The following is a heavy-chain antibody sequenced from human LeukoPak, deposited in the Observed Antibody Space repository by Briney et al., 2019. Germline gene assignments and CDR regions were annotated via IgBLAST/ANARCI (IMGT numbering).Heavy chain of an antibody. CDR2: ISAYNGNT. CDR3: ARVGPLAVAGHNWFDP. D-gene: IGHD6-19*01. J-gene: IGHJ5*02. V-gene: IGHV1-18*01. Sequence: ASVKVSCTASGGTFSSYAISWVRQAPGQGLEWMGWISAYNGNTNYAQKLQGRVTMTTDTSTSTAYMELRSLRSDDTAVYYCARVGPLAVAGHNWFDPWGQGTLVTVSS. CDR1: GGTFSSYA.